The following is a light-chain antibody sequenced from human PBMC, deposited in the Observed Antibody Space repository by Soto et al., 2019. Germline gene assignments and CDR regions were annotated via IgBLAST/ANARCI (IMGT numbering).Light chain of an antibody. CDR1: RSNVGANYD. CDR2: KNN. Sequence: QSVLTQPPSVSGAPGQTITISCTGSRSNVGANYDVHWYQVLPGAGPRLLIYKNNNRPSGVPDRFSGSKSATSASLAITGLRAEDEADYYCQSYDNILSGPLFGGGTKVTVL. V-gene: IGLV1-40*01. CDR3: QSYDNILSGPL. J-gene: IGLJ3*02.